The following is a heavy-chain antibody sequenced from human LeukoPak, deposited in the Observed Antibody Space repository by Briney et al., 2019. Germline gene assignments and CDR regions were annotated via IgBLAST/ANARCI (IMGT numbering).Heavy chain of an antibody. Sequence: ASVKVSCKASGYTVTSYGISWVRQAPGQGLEGMGWISAYNGNTNYAHKLHGRVTMTTYTSTSTAYMELRSLRSDDTAVYYCARTTALLYGDYAFDYWGQGTLVTVSS. V-gene: IGHV1-18*01. D-gene: IGHD4-17*01. CDR1: GYTVTSYG. CDR3: ARTTALLYGDYAFDY. J-gene: IGHJ4*02. CDR2: ISAYNGNT.